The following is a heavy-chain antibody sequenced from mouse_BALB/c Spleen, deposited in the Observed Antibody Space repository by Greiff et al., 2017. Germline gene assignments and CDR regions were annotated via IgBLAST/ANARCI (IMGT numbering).Heavy chain of an antibody. CDR3: TRRGWDAMDY. Sequence: EVQVVESGGGLVQPGGSMKLSCVASGFTFSNYWMNWARQSPEKGLEWVAEIRLKSNNYATHYAESVKGRFTISRDDSKSSVYLQMNNLRAEDTGIYYCTRRGWDAMDYWGQGTSVTVSS. CDR2: IRLKSNNYAT. D-gene: IGHD3-3*01. V-gene: IGHV6-6*02. J-gene: IGHJ4*01. CDR1: GFTFSNYW.